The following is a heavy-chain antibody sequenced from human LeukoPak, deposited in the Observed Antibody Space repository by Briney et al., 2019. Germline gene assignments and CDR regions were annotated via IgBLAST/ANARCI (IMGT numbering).Heavy chain of an antibody. D-gene: IGHD6-19*01. Sequence: GGSLRLSCAASGFTFSSYGMHWVRQAPGKGLEWVAVISYDGSNKYYADSVKGRFTISRDNSKNTLYLQMNSLRAEDTAVYYCAKDLAVAVQYYFDYWGQGTLVTVSS. CDR2: ISYDGSNK. CDR1: GFTFSSYG. CDR3: AKDLAVAVQYYFDY. V-gene: IGHV3-30*18. J-gene: IGHJ4*02.